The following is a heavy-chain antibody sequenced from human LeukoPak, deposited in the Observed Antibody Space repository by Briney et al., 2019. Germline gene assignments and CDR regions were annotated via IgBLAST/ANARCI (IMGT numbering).Heavy chain of an antibody. Sequence: PSETLSLTCTVSGGSISSDYWSWIRLPPGKGLEWIGYIYYSGSTNYNPSLKSRVTMSVDTSKNQFSLKLSSVTAADTAVYYCASAVDMYYFDYWGQGTLVTVSS. CDR2: IYYSGST. J-gene: IGHJ4*02. D-gene: IGHD5-24*01. CDR3: ASAVDMYYFDY. CDR1: GGSISSDY. V-gene: IGHV4-59*08.